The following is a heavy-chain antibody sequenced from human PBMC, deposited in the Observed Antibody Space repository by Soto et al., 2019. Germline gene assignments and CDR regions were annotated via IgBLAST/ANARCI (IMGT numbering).Heavy chain of an antibody. V-gene: IGHV3-15*01. D-gene: IGHD4-17*01. CDR2: IKSKTDGGTT. CDR1: GFIFSNAW. Sequence: EVQLVESGGGLVKPGGSLRLSCAASGFIFSNAWMSWVRQAPGKGLEWVGRIKSKTDGGTTNYAAPVKGRFTIPRDDSKNTLFLHLNSLKTEDTAMYYCTTRILSDGYGDYEDFDYWGQGTLVTVSS. J-gene: IGHJ4*02. CDR3: TTRILSDGYGDYEDFDY.